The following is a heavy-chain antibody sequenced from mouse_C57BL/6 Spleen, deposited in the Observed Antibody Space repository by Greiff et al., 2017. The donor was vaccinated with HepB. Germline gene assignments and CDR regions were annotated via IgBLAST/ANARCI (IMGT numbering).Heavy chain of an antibody. J-gene: IGHJ1*03. D-gene: IGHD1-1*01. Sequence: EVQLQQSGAELVRPGASVKLSCTASGFNIKDYYMHWVKQRPEQGLEWIGRIDPEDGDTEYAPKFQGKATMTADTSSNTAYLQLSSLTSEDTAFYYCTTGYYGSSPWYFDVWGTGTTVTVSS. V-gene: IGHV14-1*01. CDR2: IDPEDGDT. CDR1: GFNIKDYY. CDR3: TTGYYGSSPWYFDV.